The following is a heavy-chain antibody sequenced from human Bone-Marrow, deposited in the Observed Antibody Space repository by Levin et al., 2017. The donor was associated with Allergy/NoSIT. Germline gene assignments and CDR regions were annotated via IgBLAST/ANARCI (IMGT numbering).Heavy chain of an antibody. J-gene: IGHJ6*02. V-gene: IGHV3-33*01. D-gene: IGHD2-2*03. CDR3: ARDGYSSSGSYYYYAMDV. Sequence: QSGGSLRLSCVASGFTFSRHAMHWVRQAPGKGLEWMAVIYYDGSHEYYADSVKGRFTISRDNSKSALYMQMDSLRVEDTGVYFCARDGYSSSGSYYYYAMDVWGQGTTVTVSS. CDR1: GFTFSRHA. CDR2: IYYDGSHE.